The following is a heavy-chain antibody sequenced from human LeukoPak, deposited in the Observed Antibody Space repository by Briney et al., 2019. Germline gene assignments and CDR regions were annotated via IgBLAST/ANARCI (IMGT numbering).Heavy chain of an antibody. J-gene: IGHJ4*02. CDR1: GYSFTNYG. Sequence: ASVKVSCKTSGYSFTNYGISWVRQVPGQGLEWMGWMRADNGDTNYARKFQDRVTMTTDTSTSTAYMELRSLRSDDTAVYYCARDPVDWSGNYQPSPYFDYWGQGTLVIVSS. CDR3: ARDPVDWSGNYQPSPYFDY. CDR2: MRADNGDT. D-gene: IGHD1-26*01. V-gene: IGHV1-18*01.